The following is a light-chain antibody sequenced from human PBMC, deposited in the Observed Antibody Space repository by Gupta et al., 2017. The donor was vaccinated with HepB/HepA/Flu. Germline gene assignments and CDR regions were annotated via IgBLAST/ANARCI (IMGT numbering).Light chain of an antibody. V-gene: IGKV3-15*01. CDR2: GSS. CDR1: QNIYSN. Sequence: DTVMTQSPATLSVSLGERATLSCRASQNIYSNLDWYQPKPGQVPRLLIYGSSTRATGIPARFSGSGSGTDFTLTISSLQSEDFAVYYCQHYNTWPLTFGGGTKVEVK. CDR3: QHYNTWPLT. J-gene: IGKJ4*01.